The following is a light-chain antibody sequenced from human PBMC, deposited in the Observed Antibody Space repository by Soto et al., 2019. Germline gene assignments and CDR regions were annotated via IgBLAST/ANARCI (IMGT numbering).Light chain of an antibody. Sequence: QSVLTQPPSASATPGQRVTLSCSGSSSNIGRNPVNWYQLVPGTAPKLLIYSNDRRPSGVPDRFSGSKSGTSASLAISGLRSGDGGDFYCGVGGDGLYGGVFGGGTQLTAL. CDR2: SND. CDR1: SSNIGRNP. V-gene: IGLV1-44*01. J-gene: IGLJ3*02. CDR3: GVGGDGLYGGV.